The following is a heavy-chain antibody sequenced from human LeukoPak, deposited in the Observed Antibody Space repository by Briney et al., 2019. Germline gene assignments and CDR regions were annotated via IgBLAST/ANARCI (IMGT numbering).Heavy chain of an antibody. CDR2: ISSSSSYI. J-gene: IGHJ4*02. CDR3: ARDQGDLYSSGWYLRPFDY. D-gene: IGHD6-19*01. CDR1: GFTFSSYT. Sequence: GGSLRLSCVASGFTFSSYTMNWVRQAPGKGLEWVSSISSSSSYIYYADSMKGRFTISRDNAKNSLYLQMNSLRAEDTAVYYCARDQGDLYSSGWYLRPFDYWGQGTLVTVSS. V-gene: IGHV3-21*01.